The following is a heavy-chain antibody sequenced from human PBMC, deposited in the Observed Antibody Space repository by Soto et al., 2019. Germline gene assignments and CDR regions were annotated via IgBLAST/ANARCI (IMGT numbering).Heavy chain of an antibody. CDR2: ISRSSSTM. D-gene: IGHD3-9*01. CDR3: ARDLDWAFDY. CDR1: GFTFSSYT. J-gene: IGHJ4*02. V-gene: IGHV3-48*01. Sequence: GGSLRLSCAASGFTFSSYTMNWVRQAPGKGLEWVSFISRSSSTMTYVDSVKGRFTISRDNAKNSLYLQMNSLRAEDTAVYYCARDLDWAFDYWGQGTLVTVSS.